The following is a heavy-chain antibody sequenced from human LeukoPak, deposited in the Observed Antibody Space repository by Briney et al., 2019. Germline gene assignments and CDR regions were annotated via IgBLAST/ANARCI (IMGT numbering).Heavy chain of an antibody. D-gene: IGHD3-3*01. J-gene: IGHJ3*02. Sequence: SETLSLTCIVSGGSISSGSYYWSWIRQPAGKGLEWIGRIYTSGSTNYNPSLKSRVTISVDTSKNQFSLKLSSVTAADTAVYYCARERYDFWSGYNDAFDIWGQGTMVTVSS. CDR2: IYTSGST. CDR3: ARERYDFWSGYNDAFDI. V-gene: IGHV4-61*02. CDR1: GGSISSGSYY.